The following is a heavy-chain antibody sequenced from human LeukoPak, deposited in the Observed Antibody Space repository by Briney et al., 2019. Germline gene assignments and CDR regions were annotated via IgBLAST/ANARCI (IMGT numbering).Heavy chain of an antibody. CDR1: GLTFSSYV. CDR3: ARDGGYTGGWTYGAGDY. J-gene: IGHJ4*01. V-gene: IGHV3-30*04. Sequence: PGRSLRLSCEASGLTFSSYVMHWVRQAPGKGLECVAVISTDGSDKYYADSVRGRFSISSDNSENTLFLQMRSLRAEDTALYYCARDGGYTGGWTYGAGDYWGHGTLVTVSS. CDR2: ISTDGSDK. D-gene: IGHD2-8*02.